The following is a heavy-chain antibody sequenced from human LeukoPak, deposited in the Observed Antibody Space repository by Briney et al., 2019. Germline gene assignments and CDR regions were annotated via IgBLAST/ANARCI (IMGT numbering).Heavy chain of an antibody. D-gene: IGHD5-24*01. V-gene: IGHV3-21*01. J-gene: IGHJ4*02. CDR1: GFTFSSYS. Sequence: GGSLRLSCAASGFTFSSYSMSWVRQAPGKGLEWVSFISSTGSYIYYADSLKGRFTVSRDNANNSLYLQMSSLRAEDTAVYYCARYTHGFTYYFDYWGQGTLVTVSS. CDR2: ISSTGSYI. CDR3: ARYTHGFTYYFDY.